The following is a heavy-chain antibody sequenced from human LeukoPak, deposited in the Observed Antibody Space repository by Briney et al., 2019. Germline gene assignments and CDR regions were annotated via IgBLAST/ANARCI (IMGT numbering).Heavy chain of an antibody. CDR1: GYTFTGYY. CDR2: INPNSGAT. V-gene: IGHV1-2*02. CDR3: ARDERYCNGDNHYPDLGY. J-gene: IGHJ4*02. Sequence: ASVKVSCKASGYTFTGYYMFWVRQAPGRGLEWMGWINPNSGATKYAQKFQGRVTLTRDTSIRTTYMELSSLRSDDTAVYYCARDERYCNGDNHYPDLGYWGQGTLVTVSS. D-gene: IGHD2-15*01.